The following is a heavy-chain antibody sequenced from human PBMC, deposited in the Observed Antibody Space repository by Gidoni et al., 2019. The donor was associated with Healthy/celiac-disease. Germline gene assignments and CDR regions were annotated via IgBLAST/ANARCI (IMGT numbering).Heavy chain of an antibody. CDR2: MYSGGST. V-gene: IGHV3-53*01. D-gene: IGHD4-17*01. J-gene: IGHJ5*02. CDR3: ARVQAGDYGAEWFDP. Sequence: EVQLVESGGGLIQPGGSLRLSCAASGFTVSSNYMSWVRQAPGKGLEWVSVMYSGGSTYYADSVKGRFTISRDNSKNTLYLQMNSLRAEDTAVYYCARVQAGDYGAEWFDPWGQGTLVTVSS. CDR1: GFTVSSNY.